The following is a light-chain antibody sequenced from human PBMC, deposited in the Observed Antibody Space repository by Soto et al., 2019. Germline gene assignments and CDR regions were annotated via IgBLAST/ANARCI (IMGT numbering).Light chain of an antibody. V-gene: IGKV3-20*01. CDR1: QSVVSSY. CDR3: QQYGDSQGYT. CDR2: GAS. J-gene: IGKJ2*01. Sequence: EIVLTQSPGTLSLSPGERATLSCRASQSVVSSYLVWYQQKPGQAPRLLIYGASSRATGIPDRFSSSGSGTDFTLTISRLEPEDFAVYYCQQYGDSQGYTFGQGTKLEIK.